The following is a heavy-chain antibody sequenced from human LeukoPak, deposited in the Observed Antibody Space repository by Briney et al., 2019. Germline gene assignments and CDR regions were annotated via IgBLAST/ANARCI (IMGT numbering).Heavy chain of an antibody. CDR3: TRGAGWLIDY. D-gene: IGHD3-16*01. CDR2: IHNSGTS. J-gene: IGHJ4*02. V-gene: IGHV4-59*01. Sequence: SETLSLTCTVSDDSISNYYRGWIRQPPGKGLEWIGYIHNSGTSTYNLPLKSRVTISADTSKNQFSLKLNSMTTADTAVYYCTRGAGWLIDYWGQGILVTVSS. CDR1: DDSISNYY.